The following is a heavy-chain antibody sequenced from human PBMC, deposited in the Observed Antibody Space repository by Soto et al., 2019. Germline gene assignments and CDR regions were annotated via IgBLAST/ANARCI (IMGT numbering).Heavy chain of an antibody. J-gene: IGHJ4*02. CDR1: GITISNYP. Sequence: EVQLLESGGGLVQPGGSLRLSCAASGITISNYPMSWVHQAPGKGLDWVSGISGSGDRTYYADSAKGRFTISKDISRNSLSLQLDSLGVEATAVYFCVKDDGGYPSTAPHWGQGTLVTVSS. CDR3: VKDDGGYPSTAPH. V-gene: IGHV3-23*01. D-gene: IGHD3-22*01. CDR2: ISGSGDRT.